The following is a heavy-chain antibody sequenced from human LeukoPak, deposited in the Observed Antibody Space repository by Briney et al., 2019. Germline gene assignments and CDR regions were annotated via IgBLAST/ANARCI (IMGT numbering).Heavy chain of an antibody. CDR3: AKDRGYDSNYYYYMDV. V-gene: IGHV3-23*01. CDR1: GFTYSSYA. D-gene: IGHD5-12*01. Sequence: GGSLRLSCAASGFTYSSYAMSWVRQAPGKGLEWVSAISGSGGSTYYADSVKGRFTISRDNSKNTLYLQMNSLRAEDTAVYYCAKDRGYDSNYYYYMDVWGKGTTVTVSS. J-gene: IGHJ6*03. CDR2: ISGSGGST.